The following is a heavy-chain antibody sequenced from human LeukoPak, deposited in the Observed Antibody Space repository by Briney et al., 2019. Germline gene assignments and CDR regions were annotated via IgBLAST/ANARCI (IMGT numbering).Heavy chain of an antibody. CDR3: ARDPSNSSGYHAHFDS. Sequence: ASVRVSCKASGYTFTHHGISWVRQAPGQGLEWMGWISCYNGDTIYAQNVQGGVTMTTDASTRTAYIEVRNLRPDDTAMYYCARDPSNSSGYHAHFDSWGQGTLVTVSS. D-gene: IGHD3-22*01. CDR1: GYTFTHHG. CDR2: ISCYNGDT. V-gene: IGHV1-18*01. J-gene: IGHJ4*02.